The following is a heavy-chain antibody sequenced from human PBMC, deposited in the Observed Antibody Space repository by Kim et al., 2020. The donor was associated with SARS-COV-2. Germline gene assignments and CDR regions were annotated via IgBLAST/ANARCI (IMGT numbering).Heavy chain of an antibody. CDR3: ARGRVDIGAPFDY. CDR2: IGIDGDT. D-gene: IGHD2-15*01. Sequence: GGSLRLSCAASGFSFSDSDMHWVRQTTGKRLEWISGIGIDGDTYYVGSVKGRFTISRENAKNSLYLQMNSLRAGGTAVYFCARGRVDIGAPFDYWGQGT. CDR1: GFSFSDSD. V-gene: IGHV3-13*01. J-gene: IGHJ4*02.